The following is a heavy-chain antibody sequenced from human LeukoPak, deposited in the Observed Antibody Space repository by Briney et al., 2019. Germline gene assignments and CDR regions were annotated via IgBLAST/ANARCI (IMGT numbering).Heavy chain of an antibody. CDR3: ARVGCGGDCYSWSWFDP. J-gene: IGHJ5*02. Sequence: SETLSLTCAVYGGSFSDYYWSWIRQPPGKGLEWIGEINHSGSTNYNPSLKSRVTISVDTSKNQFSLKLSSVTAADTAVYYCARVGCGGDCYSWSWFDPWGQGTLVTVSS. CDR1: GGSFSDYY. CDR2: INHSGST. V-gene: IGHV4-34*01. D-gene: IGHD2-21*02.